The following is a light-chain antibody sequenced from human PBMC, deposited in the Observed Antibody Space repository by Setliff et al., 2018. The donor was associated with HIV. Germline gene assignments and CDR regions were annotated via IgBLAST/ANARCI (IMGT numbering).Light chain of an antibody. CDR3: CSNTGSNTYV. J-gene: IGLJ1*01. Sequence: QSALTQPASVSGSPGQSITISCTGSSSDIGRYNLVSWYQQRPGKAPKLMIYQATKRPSGVSNRFSGSKSGNTASLTISGLQAEDEADYYCCSNTGSNTYVFGTGTKVTV. CDR1: SSDIGRYNL. CDR2: QAT. V-gene: IGLV2-23*01.